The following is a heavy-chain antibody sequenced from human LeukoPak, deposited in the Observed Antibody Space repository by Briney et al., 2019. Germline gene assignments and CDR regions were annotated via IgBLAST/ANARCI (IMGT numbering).Heavy chain of an antibody. CDR2: INADGSTA. V-gene: IGHV3-74*01. D-gene: IGHD1-14*01. CDR1: GFTFGNSW. Sequence: GGSLRLSSAASGFTFGNSWVHWVRQAPGKGLVWVSLINADGSTATYADSVKGRFTISRDNARNTLSLQMNSLTIEDTAVYYCVVVVEPPDSDGFDVWGQGTMITVSS. J-gene: IGHJ3*01. CDR3: VVVVEPPDSDGFDV.